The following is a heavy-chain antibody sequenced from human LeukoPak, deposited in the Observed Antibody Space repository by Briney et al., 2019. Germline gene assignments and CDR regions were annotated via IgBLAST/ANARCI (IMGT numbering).Heavy chain of an antibody. CDR1: GGSISSYY. J-gene: IGHJ6*03. CDR2: IYYSGST. D-gene: IGHD3-16*01. V-gene: IGHV4-59*01. CDR3: ARMEGGMWYMDV. Sequence: SETLSLTCTVSGGSISSYYWSWIRQPPGKGLEWIGYIYYSGSTNYNPSLKSQVTISVDTSKNQFSLRLSSVTAADTAVYYCARMEGGMWYMDVWGKGTTVTVSS.